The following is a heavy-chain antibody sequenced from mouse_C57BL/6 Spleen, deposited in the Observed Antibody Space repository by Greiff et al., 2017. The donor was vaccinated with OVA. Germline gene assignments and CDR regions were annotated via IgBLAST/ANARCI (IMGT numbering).Heavy chain of an antibody. CDR3: VRNYYGSSQYDFGG. CDR2: IYPSDSNT. Sequence: QVQLQQSGAELVRPGSSVKLSCKASGYTFTSYWMDWVKQRPGQGLEWIGNIYPSDSNTHYNQKFKDKATLTVDKSSSTAYMQLSSLTSEYSAVYYCVRNYYGSSQYDFGGWGQAATLSVAT. CDR1: GYTFTSYW. V-gene: IGHV1-61*01. D-gene: IGHD1-1*01. J-gene: IGHJ2*01.